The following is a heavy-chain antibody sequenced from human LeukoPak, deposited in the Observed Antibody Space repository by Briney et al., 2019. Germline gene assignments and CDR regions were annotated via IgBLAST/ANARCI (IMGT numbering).Heavy chain of an antibody. Sequence: TGGSLRLSCSATGFTFSSYAMHWVRQAPGKGLEYVSAISSNGGSTYYADSVKGRFTISRDNSKNTLYLQMSSLRPEATAVYYCVKDSSSWYYFDSWGQGTLVTVSS. CDR1: GFTFSSYA. J-gene: IGHJ4*02. D-gene: IGHD6-13*01. CDR2: ISSNGGST. V-gene: IGHV3-64D*06. CDR3: VKDSSSWYYFDS.